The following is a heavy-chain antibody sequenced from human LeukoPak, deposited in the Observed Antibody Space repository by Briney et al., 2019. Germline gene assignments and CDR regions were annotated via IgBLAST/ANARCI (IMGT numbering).Heavy chain of an antibody. Sequence: PSETLSLTCTVSGVSISSSSYYWGWIRQPPGKGLEWIGNIYYSGSTYYNPSLKSRVTISGDTSKNHFSLTLSSVTAADTAVYYCARVPTVVTPGGYYYYYMDVWGKGTTVTVSS. V-gene: IGHV4-39*07. CDR3: ARVPTVVTPGGYYYYYMDV. CDR2: IYYSGST. CDR1: GVSISSSSYY. J-gene: IGHJ6*03. D-gene: IGHD4-23*01.